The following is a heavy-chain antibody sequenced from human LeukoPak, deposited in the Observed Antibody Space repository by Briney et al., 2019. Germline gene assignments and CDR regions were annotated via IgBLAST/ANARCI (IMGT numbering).Heavy chain of an antibody. CDR1: GGSISSYY. J-gene: IGHJ3*02. Sequence: PSETLSLTCTVSGGSISSYYWSWIRQPPGKGLEWIGYIYYSGSTNYNPSLKSRVTISVDTSKNQFSLKLSSVTAADTAVYYCARLWGEPYYDILTPAASDAFDIWGQGTMVTVSS. CDR3: ARLWGEPYYDILTPAASDAFDI. D-gene: IGHD3-9*01. V-gene: IGHV4-59*08. CDR2: IYYSGST.